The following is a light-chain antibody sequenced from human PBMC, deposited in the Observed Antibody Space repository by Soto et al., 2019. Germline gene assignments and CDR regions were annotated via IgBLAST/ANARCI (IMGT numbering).Light chain of an antibody. CDR3: CSFEDFHYV. Sequence: QSALAQPASVSGSPGQSITISCTGTSSDIGSYDLVSWYQQHPGTAPKLIIYEVTKRPSGVSTRFSGSKSGNTASLTISGLQAVDEDDYYCCSFEDFHYVLGTGTKVTV. V-gene: IGLV2-23*02. J-gene: IGLJ1*01. CDR2: EVT. CDR1: SSDIGSYDL.